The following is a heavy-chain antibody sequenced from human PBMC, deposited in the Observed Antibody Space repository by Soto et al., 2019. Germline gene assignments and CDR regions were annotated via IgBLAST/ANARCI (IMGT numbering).Heavy chain of an antibody. V-gene: IGHV1-69*13. CDR1: GAIFSSYA. D-gene: IGHD4-17*01. J-gene: IGHJ5*01. CDR3: ARARYGDFVTWFDS. CDR2: IIPIFATP. Sequence: SVKVSCKASGAIFSSYAVSWVRQVPGQGLEWMGGIIPIFATPKYGHKFQDRVTITADESTGTAYMELSSLRSDDTAVYYCARARYGDFVTWFDSWGQGTPVTAPQ.